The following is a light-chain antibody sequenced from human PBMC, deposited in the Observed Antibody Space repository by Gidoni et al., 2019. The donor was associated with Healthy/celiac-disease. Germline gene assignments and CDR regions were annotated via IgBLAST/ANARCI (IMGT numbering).Light chain of an antibody. CDR3: QQYNSYPWT. J-gene: IGKJ1*01. V-gene: IGKV1-5*01. CDR2: DAS. Sequence: DIQMTQSPSTLSASVGDRVTITCRASQSISSWLAWYQQKPWKAPKLLIYDASSLESGVPSRFIGSGSGTEFTLPISSLQPDDFATYYCQQYNSYPWTFGQGTKVEIK. CDR1: QSISSW.